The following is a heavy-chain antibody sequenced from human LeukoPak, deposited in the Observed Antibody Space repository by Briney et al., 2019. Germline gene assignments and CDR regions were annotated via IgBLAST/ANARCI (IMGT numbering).Heavy chain of an antibody. CDR1: GYTFTSYA. Sequence: ASVKVSCKASGYTFTSYAMHWVRQAPGQRLEWMGWINAGNGNTKYSQEFQGRVTITRDTSASTAYMELSRLRSDDTAVYYCARGTGEGYTYGRYYFDYWGQGTLVTVSS. CDR3: ARGTGEGYTYGRYYFDY. CDR2: INAGNGNT. J-gene: IGHJ4*02. V-gene: IGHV1-3*01. D-gene: IGHD5-18*01.